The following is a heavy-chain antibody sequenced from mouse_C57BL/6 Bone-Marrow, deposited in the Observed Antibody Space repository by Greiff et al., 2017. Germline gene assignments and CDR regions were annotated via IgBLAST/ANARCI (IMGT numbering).Heavy chain of an antibody. Sequence: QVQLQQSGAELVRPGASVTLSCKASGYTFTDYEMHWVKQTPVHGLEWIGAIDPETGGTAYNQKFKGKAILTADKSSSTAYMELRSLTSEDSAVYYCTRVTTVVEGYAMDYWGQGTSVTVSS. CDR3: TRVTTVVEGYAMDY. D-gene: IGHD1-1*01. J-gene: IGHJ4*01. V-gene: IGHV1-15*01. CDR1: GYTFTDYE. CDR2: IDPETGGT.